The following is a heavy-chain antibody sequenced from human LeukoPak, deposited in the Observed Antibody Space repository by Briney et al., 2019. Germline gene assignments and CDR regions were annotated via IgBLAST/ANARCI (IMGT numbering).Heavy chain of an antibody. V-gene: IGHV3-7*01. Sequence: GGSLRLSCAASGFTFSSYWMSWVRQAPGKGLEWVANIKQDGSEKYYVDSVKGRFTISRDNAKNSLYQQMNSLRAEDTAVYYCARKYGAGTIYKPFDYWGQGTLVTVSS. CDR3: ARKYGAGTIYKPFDY. D-gene: IGHD6-13*01. J-gene: IGHJ4*02. CDR2: IKQDGSEK. CDR1: GFTFSSYW.